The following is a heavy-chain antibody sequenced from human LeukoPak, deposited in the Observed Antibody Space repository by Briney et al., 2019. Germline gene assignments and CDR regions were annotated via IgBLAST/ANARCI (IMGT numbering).Heavy chain of an antibody. J-gene: IGHJ6*02. V-gene: IGHV4-34*01. D-gene: IGHD2-2*01. CDR1: GGSFSGYY. CDR2: INHSGST. CDR3: ARSVVVVPAAAYYYYGMDV. Sequence: SETLSLTCAVYGGSFSGYYWSWIRQPPGKGLEWIGEINHSGSTNYNPSPKSRVTISVDTSKNQFSLKLSSVTAADTAVYYCARSVVVVPAAAYYYYGMDVWGQGTTVTVSS.